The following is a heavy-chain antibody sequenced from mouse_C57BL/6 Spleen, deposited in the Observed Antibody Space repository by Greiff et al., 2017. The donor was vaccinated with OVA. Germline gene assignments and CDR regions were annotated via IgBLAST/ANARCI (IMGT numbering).Heavy chain of an antibody. CDR1: GYSITSDY. CDR3: SRNYGSSLWYFDV. D-gene: IGHD1-1*01. V-gene: IGHV3-8*01. CDR2: ISYSGST. Sequence: EVKLMESGPGLAKPSQTLSLTCSVTGYSITSDYWNWIRKFPGNKLEYMGYISYSGSTYYNPSLKSRISITRDTSKNKYSLQLKSVTTEDTATYYCSRNYGSSLWYFDVWGTGTTVTVSS. J-gene: IGHJ1*03.